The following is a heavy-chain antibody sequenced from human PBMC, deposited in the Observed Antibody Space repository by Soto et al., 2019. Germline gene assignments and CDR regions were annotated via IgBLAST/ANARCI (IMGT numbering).Heavy chain of an antibody. CDR1: GFTFSGYD. CDR2: ISYDGSNK. V-gene: IGHV3-30*18. J-gene: IGHJ6*02. D-gene: IGHD3-10*01. CDR3: AKEVIGPTAYYYYGMDV. Sequence: GGSLRLSCAASGFTFSGYDMHWVRQAPGKGLEWVAVISYDGSNKYYADSVKGRFTISRDNSKNTLYLQMNSLRAEETAVYYCAKEVIGPTAYYYYGMDVWGQGTTVTVSS.